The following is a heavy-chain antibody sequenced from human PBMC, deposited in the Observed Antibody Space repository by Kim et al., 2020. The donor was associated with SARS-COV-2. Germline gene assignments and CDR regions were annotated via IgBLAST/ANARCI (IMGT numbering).Heavy chain of an antibody. J-gene: IGHJ4*02. Sequence: GGSLRLSCAASGFTFSSYSMNWVRQAPGKGLEWVSSISSSSSYIYYADSVKGRFTISRDNAKNSLYLQMNSLRAEDTAVYYCATIAVAHLGREEDFDYWGQGTLVTVSS. CDR2: ISSSSSYI. V-gene: IGHV3-21*01. CDR3: ATIAVAHLGREEDFDY. CDR1: GFTFSSYS. D-gene: IGHD6-19*01.